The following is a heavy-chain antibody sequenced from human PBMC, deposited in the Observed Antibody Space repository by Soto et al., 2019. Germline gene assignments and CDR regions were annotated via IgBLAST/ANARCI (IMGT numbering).Heavy chain of an antibody. D-gene: IGHD1-7*01. CDR1: GGSISSYY. Sequence: SETLSLTCTVSGGSISSYYWSWIRQPPGKGLEWIGYIYYSGSTNYHPSLKSRVTISVDTSKNQFSLKLTSVTAADTAVYYCARDRGAGTTAWFDPWGQGTLVTVSS. V-gene: IGHV4-59*01. J-gene: IGHJ5*02. CDR2: IYYSGST. CDR3: ARDRGAGTTAWFDP.